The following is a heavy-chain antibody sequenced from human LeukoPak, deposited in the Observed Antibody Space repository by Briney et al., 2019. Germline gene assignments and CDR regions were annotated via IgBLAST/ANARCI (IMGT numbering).Heavy chain of an antibody. CDR2: ISSSSSYI. D-gene: IGHD2-2*02. CDR1: GFTFSSYS. Sequence: PGGSLRLSCAASGFTFSSYSMNWVRQAPGEGLEWVSSISSSSSYIYYADSVKGRFTISRDNAKNSLYLQMNSLRAEDTAVYYCARSTWGAAATPHDYWGQGTLVTVSS. V-gene: IGHV3-21*01. J-gene: IGHJ4*02. CDR3: ARSTWGAAATPHDY.